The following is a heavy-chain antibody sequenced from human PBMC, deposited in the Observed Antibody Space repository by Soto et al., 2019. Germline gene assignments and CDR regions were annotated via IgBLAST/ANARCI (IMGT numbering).Heavy chain of an antibody. J-gene: IGHJ6*02. D-gene: IGHD2-2*01. CDR2: MNPNSGNT. V-gene: IGHV1-8*01. Sequence: QVQLVQSGAEVKKPGASVKVSCKASGYTFTSYDINWVRQATGQGLEWMGWMNPNSGNTGYAQKFQGRVTMTRNTSISTAYMELSSLRSEDTAVYYCARGKYCSRPSCSYYYYYGMDVWGHGTTVTVSS. CDR1: GYTFTSYD. CDR3: ARGKYCSRPSCSYYYYYGMDV.